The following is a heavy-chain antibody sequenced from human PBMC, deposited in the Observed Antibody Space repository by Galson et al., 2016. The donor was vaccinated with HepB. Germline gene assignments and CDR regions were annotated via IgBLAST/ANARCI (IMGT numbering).Heavy chain of an antibody. J-gene: IGHJ6*02. CDR1: GFTFSSYG. CDR2: ISTDAINK. D-gene: IGHD2-2*01. V-gene: IGHV3-30*03. CDR3: ARPRASNYYYYGMDV. Sequence: SLRLSCAASGFTFSSYGMHWVRQAPGKGLEWVEVISTDAINKYYADSVRGRFTISRDDPKNTLYLQMNSLRPEDTAVYYCARPRASNYYYYGMDVWGQGTTVAVSS.